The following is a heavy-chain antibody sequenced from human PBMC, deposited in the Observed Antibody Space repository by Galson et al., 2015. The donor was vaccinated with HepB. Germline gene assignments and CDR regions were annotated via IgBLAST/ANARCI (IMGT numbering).Heavy chain of an antibody. Sequence: SVKVSCKASGYTFSSYGITWVRQAPGQGLEWMGWISGYNGNTNYAQKLQGRVTMTTDTSTTTACMELRSLRSDDTAVYYCARVLRGGSAFDIWGQGTMVTVSS. V-gene: IGHV1-18*01. CDR3: ARVLRGGSAFDI. CDR1: GYTFSSYG. D-gene: IGHD3-16*01. CDR2: ISGYNGNT. J-gene: IGHJ3*02.